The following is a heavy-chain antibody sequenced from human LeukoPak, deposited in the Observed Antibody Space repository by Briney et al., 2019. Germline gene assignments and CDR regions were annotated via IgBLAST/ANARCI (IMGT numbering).Heavy chain of an antibody. CDR1: GGSISSGDYY. CDR3: ARFTTVTTLRFYDY. Sequence: SETLSLTCTVSGGSISSGDYYWSWIRQPPGKGLEWIGYIYYSGSTYYNPSLKSRVTISVDTSKNQFSLKLSSVTAADTAVYYCARFTTVTTLRFYDYWGQGTLVTVSS. J-gene: IGHJ4*02. V-gene: IGHV4-30-4*01. D-gene: IGHD4-17*01. CDR2: IYYSGST.